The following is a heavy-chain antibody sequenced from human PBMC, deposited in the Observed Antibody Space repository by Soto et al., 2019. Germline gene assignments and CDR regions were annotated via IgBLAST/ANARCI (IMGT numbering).Heavy chain of an antibody. CDR2: ISWNGGSR. Sequence: PGGSLRLSCAASGFTFNDHSMHWVRQAPGKGLEWVSGISWNGGSRGYADSVQGRFTISRDNAKNSLYLQMNSLKPEDTALYYCAKDMRSTAWYSISFFDYWGQGALVTVS. CDR3: AKDMRSTAWYSISFFDY. D-gene: IGHD6-13*01. CDR1: GFTFNDHS. J-gene: IGHJ4*02. V-gene: IGHV3-9*01.